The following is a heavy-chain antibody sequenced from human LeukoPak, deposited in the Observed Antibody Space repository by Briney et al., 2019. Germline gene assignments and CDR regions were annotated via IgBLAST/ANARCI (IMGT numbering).Heavy chain of an antibody. J-gene: IGHJ4*02. D-gene: IGHD3-3*01. CDR1: GFTFSSYA. CDR2: ISYDGSNK. CDR3: AAGFGTWSDY. V-gene: IGHV3-30-3*01. Sequence: GGSLRLSCAASGFTFSSYAMHWVRQAPGKGLEWVAVISYDGSNKYYADSVKGRFTISRDNSKNTLYLQMNSLRAEDTAVYYCAAGFGTWSDYWGQGTLVTVSS.